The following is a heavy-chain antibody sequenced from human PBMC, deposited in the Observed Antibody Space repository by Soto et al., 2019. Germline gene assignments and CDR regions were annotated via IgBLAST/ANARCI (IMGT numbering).Heavy chain of an antibody. D-gene: IGHD3-10*01. J-gene: IGHJ4*02. Sequence: GGSLRLSCAASGFTFSSYAMSWVRQAPGKGLERVSAISGSGGSTYYADSVKGRFTISRDNSKNTLYLQMNSLRAEDTAVYYCGGFGELAAFDYWGQGTLVTVSS. CDR3: GGFGELAAFDY. CDR2: ISGSGGST. V-gene: IGHV3-23*01. CDR1: GFTFSSYA.